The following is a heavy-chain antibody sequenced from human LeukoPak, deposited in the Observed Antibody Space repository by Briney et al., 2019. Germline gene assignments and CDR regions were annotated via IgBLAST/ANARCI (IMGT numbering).Heavy chain of an antibody. V-gene: IGHV4-31*03. Sequence: SQTLSLTCTVSGGSISSGGYFWSWIRQHPGKGLEWIGYIYYSGSTYYNPSLKSRVTISVDTSKNQFSLKLSSVTAADTAVYYCARSGSYGGNSGGVFVYWGQGTLVTVSS. CDR1: GGSISSGGYF. D-gene: IGHD4-23*01. CDR2: IYYSGST. CDR3: ARSGSYGGNSGGVFVY. J-gene: IGHJ4*02.